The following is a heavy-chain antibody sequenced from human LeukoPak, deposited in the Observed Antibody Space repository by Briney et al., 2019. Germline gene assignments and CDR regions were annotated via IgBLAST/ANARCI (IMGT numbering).Heavy chain of an antibody. V-gene: IGHV4-4*07. CDR3: ARGLITIVVAKEGAFDI. Sequence: PSEILSLTCTVSGGSISSYYWSWIRQPAGKGLEWIGRIYTSGSTNYNPSLKSRVTMSVDTSKNQFSLKLSSVTAADTAVYYCARGLITIVVAKEGAFDIWGQGTMVTVSS. D-gene: IGHD3-22*01. CDR2: IYTSGST. J-gene: IGHJ3*02. CDR1: GGSISSYY.